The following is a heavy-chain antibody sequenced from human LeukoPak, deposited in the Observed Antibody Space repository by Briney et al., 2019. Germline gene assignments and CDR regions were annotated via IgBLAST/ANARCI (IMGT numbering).Heavy chain of an antibody. CDR2: IYSSGTT. CDR3: ARNSYGHGDAFDI. J-gene: IGHJ3*02. CDR1: GGSIITYY. V-gene: IGHV4-4*07. Sequence: PSETLSLTCTVSGGSIITYYWSWIRQPAGKGLEWIGRIYSSGTTNYNPSLKSRVTMSVDTSKNQFSLKLSSVTAADTAVYYCARNSYGHGDAFDIWGQGTMVTVSS. D-gene: IGHD5-18*01.